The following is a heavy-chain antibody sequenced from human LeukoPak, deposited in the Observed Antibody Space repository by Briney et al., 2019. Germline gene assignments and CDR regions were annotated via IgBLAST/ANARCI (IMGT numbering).Heavy chain of an antibody. V-gene: IGHV4-61*01. J-gene: IGHJ6*02. CDR1: GGSVSSGSYY. CDR3: ARDTVTTTYYYYGMDV. Sequence: SETLSLTCTVSGGSVSSGSYYWSWIRQPPGKGLEWIGYIYYSGSTNYNPSLKSRVTISVDTSKNQFSLKLSSVTAADTAVYYCARDTVTTTYYYYGMDVWGQGTTVTVSS. D-gene: IGHD4-17*01. CDR2: IYYSGST.